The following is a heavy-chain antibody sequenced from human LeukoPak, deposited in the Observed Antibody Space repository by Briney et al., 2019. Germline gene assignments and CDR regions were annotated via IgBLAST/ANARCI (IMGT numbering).Heavy chain of an antibody. D-gene: IGHD3-10*01. V-gene: IGHV5-51*01. CDR1: GYSFANYW. CDR2: INPADSDS. J-gene: IGHJ5*01. CDR3: ARQTGVWFGELGWFDS. Sequence: GESPKISCKGSGYSFANYWIGWVRQMPGKGLECMGIINPADSDSRYSPSFQGQVTISADKSISTAYLQWSSLKAADTAMYYCARQTGVWFGELGWFDSWGQGTLVTVSP.